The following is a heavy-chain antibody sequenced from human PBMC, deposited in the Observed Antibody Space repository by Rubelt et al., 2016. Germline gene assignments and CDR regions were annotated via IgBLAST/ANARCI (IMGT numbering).Heavy chain of an antibody. J-gene: IGHJ4*02. V-gene: IGHV3-7*05. D-gene: IGHD3-3*01. CDR2: IKQDGSED. CDR3: ARDLLGGSGYYQDFDH. Sequence: EVQLVESGGGLVQPGGSLRLSCAASGFTFSSYWMSWVRQAPGKGLEWVANIKQDGSEDYYVDFVKGRFTIASDNTKNSLYLQVNSLRAEDTAVYYCARDLLGGSGYYQDFDHWGQGTLVTVSS. CDR1: GFTFSSYW.